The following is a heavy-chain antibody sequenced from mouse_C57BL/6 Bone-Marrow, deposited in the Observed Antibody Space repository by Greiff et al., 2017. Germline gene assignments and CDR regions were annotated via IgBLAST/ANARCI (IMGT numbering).Heavy chain of an antibody. Sequence: VQLQQSGAELVKPGASVKMSCKASGYTFTSYWITWVKQRPGQGLEWIGDIYPGSGSTNYNEEFKSKATLTVDTSSSTAYMQLSSLTSEDSAVYYCASNYDAAWFAYWGQGTLVTVSA. CDR2: IYPGSGST. J-gene: IGHJ3*01. V-gene: IGHV1-55*01. D-gene: IGHD2-1*01. CDR1: GYTFTSYW. CDR3: ASNYDAAWFAY.